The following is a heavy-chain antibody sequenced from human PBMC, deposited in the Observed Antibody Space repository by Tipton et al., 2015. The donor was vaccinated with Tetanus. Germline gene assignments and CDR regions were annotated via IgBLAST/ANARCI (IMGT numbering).Heavy chain of an antibody. CDR3: ARCADILDRYFDH. J-gene: IGHJ4*02. Sequence: QSGAEVKKPGASVTISCTASGYTFSNYYLHWVRQAPGQGLEWMGMISPSGGSTTYAQKVQGRVTMSRDTSTSTVYLEVSDLRSEDTAVYFCARCADILDRYFDHWGQGILVTVSS. D-gene: IGHD3-9*01. V-gene: IGHV1-46*01. CDR1: GYTFSNYY. CDR2: ISPSGGST.